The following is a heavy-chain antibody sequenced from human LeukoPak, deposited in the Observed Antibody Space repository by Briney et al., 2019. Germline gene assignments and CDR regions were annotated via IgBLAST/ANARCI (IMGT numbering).Heavy chain of an antibody. CDR1: GLTGSHNY. CDR2: IHTSGDT. J-gene: IGHJ6*02. Sequence: TGGSLRLSCAASGLTGSHNYVSWVRQAPGKGLERVSAIHTSGDTCYADSVKGRFTISRDNSKNTLYLQMNSLRAEDTAVYYCARDEGYCSRTSCYGASKGMDVWGQGTAVIVSS. CDR3: ARDEGYCSRTSCYGASKGMDV. D-gene: IGHD2-2*01. V-gene: IGHV3-66*03.